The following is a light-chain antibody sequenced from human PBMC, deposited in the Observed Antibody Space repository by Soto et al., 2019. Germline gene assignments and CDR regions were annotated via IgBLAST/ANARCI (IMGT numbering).Light chain of an antibody. CDR3: QHYNNWPPWT. V-gene: IGKV3-15*01. CDR1: QSISTD. Sequence: IVMTQSPVTMSVSPGERATLSCRASQSISTDLAWYQQKPGQAPRLLIYGASTRATGIRARFSGGGSGTEFTLTISSLQSEDFAVYYCQHYNNWPPWTFGQGTKVETK. CDR2: GAS. J-gene: IGKJ1*01.